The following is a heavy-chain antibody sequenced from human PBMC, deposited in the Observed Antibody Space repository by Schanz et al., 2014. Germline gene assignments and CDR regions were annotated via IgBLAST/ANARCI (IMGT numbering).Heavy chain of an antibody. Sequence: QVQLVESGGGVVQPGRSLRLSCAASGFTFSSYAVHWVRQAPDKGLVWVAVTSSDGSLKYYADSVKGRFTISRDNSRDTVYLQMNSLRAEDTAVYYCARDRVQYSSGWYSDSWGQGTLVTVSS. CDR3: ARDRVQYSSGWYSDS. V-gene: IGHV3-30*04. D-gene: IGHD6-19*01. J-gene: IGHJ4*02. CDR1: GFTFSSYA. CDR2: TSSDGSLK.